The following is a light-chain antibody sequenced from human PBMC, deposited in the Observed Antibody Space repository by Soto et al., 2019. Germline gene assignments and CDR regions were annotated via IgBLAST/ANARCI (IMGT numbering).Light chain of an antibody. J-gene: IGKJ5*01. V-gene: IGKV1-12*01. Sequence: DIQLTQSPSSVSASVGDRVTITCRASQGISHWLAWYHQKPGKAPNLLIFAASHLQSGVPSRFSGSGSGTDFTLAINNLQPEDSGTYYCQQASSFPLTFGQGTRLEIE. CDR2: AAS. CDR3: QQASSFPLT. CDR1: QGISHW.